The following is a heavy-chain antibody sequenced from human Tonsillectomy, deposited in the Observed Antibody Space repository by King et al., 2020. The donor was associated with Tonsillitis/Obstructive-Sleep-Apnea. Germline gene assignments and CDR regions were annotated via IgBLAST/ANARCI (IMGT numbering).Heavy chain of an antibody. J-gene: IGHJ4*02. Sequence: VQLQQWGAGLLKPSETLSLTCAVYGGSFSGYYWSWIRQPPGKGLEWIGEITHSGSTNYNPSLKSRVTISVDTSKNQFSLKLSSVTAADTAVYYCARGQVRGVLNFDYWGQGTLVTVSS. CDR2: ITHSGST. D-gene: IGHD3-10*01. V-gene: IGHV4-34*01. CDR1: GGSFSGYY. CDR3: ARGQVRGVLNFDY.